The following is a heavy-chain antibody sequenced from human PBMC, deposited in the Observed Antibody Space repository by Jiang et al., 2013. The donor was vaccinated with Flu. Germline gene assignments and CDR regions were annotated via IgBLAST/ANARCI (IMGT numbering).Heavy chain of an antibody. CDR2: ISTFNDNM. CDR3: ARIAAAGTYYFEY. CDR1: GYTFTSYA. Sequence: GAEVKKPGASVKVSCRTSGYTFTSYAISWVRQAPGQGLEWMGWISTFNDNMNYAQNLHGRLTMTTDTSTTTAYMELRSLRSDDTAVYYCARIAAAGTYYFEYWGQGTLVTVSS. D-gene: IGHD6-13*01. V-gene: IGHV1-18*01. J-gene: IGHJ4*02.